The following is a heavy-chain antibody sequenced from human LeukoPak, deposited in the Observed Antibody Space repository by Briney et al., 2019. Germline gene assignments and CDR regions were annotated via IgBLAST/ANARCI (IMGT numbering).Heavy chain of an antibody. J-gene: IGHJ4*02. CDR2: ISAYNGNT. D-gene: IGHD2-8*01. CDR3: ARVVRGVIVLMVYANDY. CDR1: GYTFTSYG. Sequence: GASVKVSCKASGYTFTSYGISWVRQAPGQGLEWMGWISAYNGNTNYAQKLQGRVTMTTDTSTSTAYMELRSLRSDDTAVYYCARVVRGVIVLMVYANDYWGQGTLVTVSS. V-gene: IGHV1-18*01.